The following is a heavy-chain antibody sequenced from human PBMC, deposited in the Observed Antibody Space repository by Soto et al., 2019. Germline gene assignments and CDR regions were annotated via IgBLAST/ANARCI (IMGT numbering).Heavy chain of an antibody. CDR3: ARHYYDSSDNYNWFDP. D-gene: IGHD3-22*01. J-gene: IGHJ5*02. Sequence: PGACLKTSCKGPGYTFTSYWIAWVRVLPRKGLEWMGIIYPGDSDTRYSPSFQGQVTISADKSTSTAYLQWSSLKASHTATYYCARHYYDSSDNYNWFDPWGQSALVTIST. CDR2: IYPGDSDT. CDR1: GYTFTSYW. V-gene: IGHV5-51*01.